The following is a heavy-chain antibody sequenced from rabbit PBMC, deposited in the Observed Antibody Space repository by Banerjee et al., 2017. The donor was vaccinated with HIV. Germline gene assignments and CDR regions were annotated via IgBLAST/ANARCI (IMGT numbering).Heavy chain of an antibody. CDR3: ARRNAASYWSL. D-gene: IGHD8-1*01. J-gene: IGHJ4*01. V-gene: IGHV1S43*01. CDR1: GIDFSSYYR. CDR2: IYTTSGST. Sequence: QEQLVESGGGLVTLGGSLKLSCKASGIDFSSYYRMCWVRQAPGRGLELIACIYTTSGSTWYASWVNGRFTISRSTSLNTVDLQMTSLTAADTATYFCARRNAASYWSLWGPGTLVTVS.